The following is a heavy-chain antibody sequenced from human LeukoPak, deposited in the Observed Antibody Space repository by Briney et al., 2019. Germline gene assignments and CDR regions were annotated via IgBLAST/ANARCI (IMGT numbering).Heavy chain of an antibody. CDR2: IYYRGST. Sequence: SETLSLTCTVSGGSVNNYYWSWIRQPPGKGLEWIGYIYYRGSTNYNPSLKSRVTFSVDTSENQFSLKLNSVTAADTAVYYCARGGDYGDLRYFDYWGQGTLVTVSS. CDR1: GGSVNNYY. CDR3: ARGGDYGDLRYFDY. V-gene: IGHV4-59*02. J-gene: IGHJ4*02. D-gene: IGHD4-17*01.